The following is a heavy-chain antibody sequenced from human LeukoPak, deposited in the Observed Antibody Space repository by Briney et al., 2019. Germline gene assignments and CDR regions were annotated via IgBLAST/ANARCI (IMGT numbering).Heavy chain of an antibody. CDR2: INHSGST. D-gene: IGHD2-21*02. CDR1: GASFSDYY. J-gene: IGHJ6*03. Sequence: SETLSLTCAVYGASFSDYYWSWIRQPPGKGLEWIGEINHSGSTNYNPSLKSRVTISVDTSKNQFSLKLSSVTAADTAVYYCARDVVVTAIYYYYYYYMDVWGKGTTVTVSS. V-gene: IGHV4-34*01. CDR3: ARDVVVTAIYYYYYYYMDV.